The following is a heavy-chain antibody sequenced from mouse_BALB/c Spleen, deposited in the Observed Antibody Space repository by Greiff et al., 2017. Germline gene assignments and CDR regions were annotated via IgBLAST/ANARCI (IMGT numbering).Heavy chain of an antibody. J-gene: IGHJ4*01. CDR1: GFTFSSYT. D-gene: IGHD2-1*01. V-gene: IGHV5-6-4*01. CDR3: ARDLGGKRAMDY. Sequence: EVKLQESGGGLVKPGGSLKLSCAASGFTFSSYTMSWVRQTPEKRLEWVATISSGGSYTYYPDSVKGRFTISRDNAKNTLYLQMSSLKSEDTAMYYCARDLGGKRAMDYWGQGTSVTVSS. CDR2: ISSGGSYT.